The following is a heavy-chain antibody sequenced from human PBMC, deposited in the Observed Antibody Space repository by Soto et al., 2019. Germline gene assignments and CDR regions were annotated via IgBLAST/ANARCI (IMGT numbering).Heavy chain of an antibody. CDR1: GFSFSRHW. D-gene: IGHD1-26*01. CDR3: ARLGGFDPTHDY. CDR2: IDNAGVGT. Sequence: EVQLVESGGGVVQPGGSLRRSCAASGFSFSRHWMHWVRQVPGQGLKWVSRIDNAGVGTSYADSVKGRFTMSRDNAKNTLYLHMNDLRVEDTALYFCARLGGFDPTHDYWGQRALVTVSS. V-gene: IGHV3-74*01. J-gene: IGHJ4*02.